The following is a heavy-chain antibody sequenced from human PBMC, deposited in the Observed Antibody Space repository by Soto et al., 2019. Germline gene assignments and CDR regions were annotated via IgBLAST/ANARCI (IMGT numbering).Heavy chain of an antibody. CDR2: ISSTSGTI. V-gene: IGHV3-48*02. D-gene: IGHD2-8*01. J-gene: IGHJ5*02. CDR1: GFTFSVYS. Sequence: GGSLRLSXAASGFTFSVYSMNWVRQAPGEGLEWIAYISSTSGTIYYADSVKGRFTISRDNAENSLYLQMDTLRDEDTAVYYCARDSYFDTNGYFQYWFDPWGQGTLVTVSS. CDR3: ARDSYFDTNGYFQYWFDP.